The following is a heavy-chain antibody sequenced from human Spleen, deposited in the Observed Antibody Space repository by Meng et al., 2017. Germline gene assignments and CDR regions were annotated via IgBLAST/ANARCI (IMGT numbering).Heavy chain of an antibody. V-gene: IGHV3-66*02. D-gene: IGHD1-26*01. CDR3: ARDIGLSIGSYGLRSV. CDR2: IYSGGRT. J-gene: IGHJ4*02. CDR1: GFTVSTNY. Sequence: GGSLRLSCAASGFTVSTNYMTWVRQAPGKGLEWVSVIYSGGRTYYADSVKGRFTISRDSSKNTLYLQMNSLRTEDTAVYYCARDIGLSIGSYGLRSVWGQGTLVTVSS.